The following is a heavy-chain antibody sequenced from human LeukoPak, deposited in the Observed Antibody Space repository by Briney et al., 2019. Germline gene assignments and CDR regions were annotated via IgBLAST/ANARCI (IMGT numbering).Heavy chain of an antibody. Sequence: ASVKVSCKVSGYTLTELSMHWVRQAPGKGLEWMGGFDPEDGETIYAQKFQGRVTMTEDTSTDTAYMKLSSLRSEDTAVYYCATARSVAGPFDYWGQGTLVTVSS. CDR3: ATARSVAGPFDY. V-gene: IGHV1-24*01. D-gene: IGHD6-19*01. CDR1: GYTLTELS. J-gene: IGHJ4*02. CDR2: FDPEDGET.